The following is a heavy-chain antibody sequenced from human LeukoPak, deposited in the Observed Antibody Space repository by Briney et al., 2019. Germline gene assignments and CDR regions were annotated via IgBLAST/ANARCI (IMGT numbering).Heavy chain of an antibody. CDR1: GYTFTNYG. D-gene: IGHD3-3*01. CDR3: ARAPDDYDFWSGPFDY. V-gene: IGHV1-18*01. CDR2: ISAYSGNT. Sequence: ASVKVSCKSSGYTFTNYGIIWVRQAPGQGLEWMGCISAYSGNTNYAQNLQGRVTMTTDTSTSTAYMELRSLRSDDTAVYYCARAPDDYDFWSGPFDYWGRGTLVTVSS. J-gene: IGHJ4*02.